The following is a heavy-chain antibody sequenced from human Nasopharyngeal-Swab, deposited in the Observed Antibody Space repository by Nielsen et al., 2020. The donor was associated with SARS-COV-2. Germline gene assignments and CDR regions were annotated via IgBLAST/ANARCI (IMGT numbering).Heavy chain of an antibody. J-gene: IGHJ6*02. D-gene: IGHD6-13*01. Sequence: EGSLRLSCAASGFTFSSYWMSWVRQAPGKGLEWVANIKQDGSEKYYVDSVKGRFTISRDNAKNSLYLQMNSLRAEDTAVYYCARDSFSRVGAAGSSHYYYYGMDVWGQGTTVTVSS. CDR3: ARDSFSRVGAAGSSHYYYYGMDV. V-gene: IGHV3-7*01. CDR1: GFTFSSYW. CDR2: IKQDGSEK.